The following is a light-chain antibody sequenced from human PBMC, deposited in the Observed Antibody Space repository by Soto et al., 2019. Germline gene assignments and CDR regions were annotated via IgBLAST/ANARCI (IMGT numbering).Light chain of an antibody. CDR1: QGISTN. V-gene: IGKV3-15*01. Sequence: EIVMTQSPVTLSVSPGDRATLSCWATQGISTNLAWYQQKPGQAPWLLIYGASTRATGVPGRFSGSGSGTEFTLNISSLQSEDFAIYYCQQYNNWPPRITFGQGTRLEIK. CDR2: GAS. CDR3: QQYNNWPPRIT. J-gene: IGKJ5*01.